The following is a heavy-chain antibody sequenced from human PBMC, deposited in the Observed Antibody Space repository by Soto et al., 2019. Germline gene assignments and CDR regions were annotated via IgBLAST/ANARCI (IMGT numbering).Heavy chain of an antibody. D-gene: IGHD6-19*01. CDR1: GGSISSYY. V-gene: IGHV4-59*01. CDR2: IYYSGST. CDR3: ARSQDDSSGPYYYYMDV. Sequence: SETLSLTCTVSGGSISSYYWSWIRQPPGKGLEWIGYIYYSGSTNYNPSLKSRVTISVDTSKNQFSLKLSSVTAADTAVYYCARSQDDSSGPYYYYMDVWGKGTTVTVSS. J-gene: IGHJ6*03.